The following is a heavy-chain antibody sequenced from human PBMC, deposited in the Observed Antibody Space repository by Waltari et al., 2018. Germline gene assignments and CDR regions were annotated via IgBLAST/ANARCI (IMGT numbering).Heavy chain of an antibody. CDR1: GGSISSYY. D-gene: IGHD6-13*01. CDR2: IYYSGST. CDR3: ARDTAGYSNGYFDY. V-gene: IGHV4-59*01. J-gene: IGHJ4*02. Sequence: QVQLQESGPGLVKPSETLSLTCTVSGGSISSYYWSWIRQPPGKGLEWIGYIYYSGSTNYNPSLKSRVTISVDTSKNQFSLKLSSVTAADTAVYYCARDTAGYSNGYFDYWGQGTLVTVSS.